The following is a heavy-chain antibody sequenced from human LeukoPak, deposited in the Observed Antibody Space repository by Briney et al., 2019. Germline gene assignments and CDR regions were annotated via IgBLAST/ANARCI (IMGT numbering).Heavy chain of an antibody. CDR3: ARDPGIAAAGTDY. CDR1: GFTLSSYG. Sequence: GGSLRLSCAASGFTLSSYGMHWVRQAPGKGLEWVAVISYDGSNKYYADSVKGRFTISRDNAKNSLYLQMNSLRAEDTAVYYCARDPGIAAAGTDYWGQGTLVTVSS. D-gene: IGHD6-13*01. V-gene: IGHV3-30*03. CDR2: ISYDGSNK. J-gene: IGHJ4*02.